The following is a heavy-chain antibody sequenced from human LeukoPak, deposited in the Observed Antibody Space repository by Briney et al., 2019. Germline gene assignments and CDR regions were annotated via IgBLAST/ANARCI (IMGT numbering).Heavy chain of an antibody. D-gene: IGHD5-24*01. CDR3: ARGEMATIFL. CDR1: GGSISSYY. Sequence: SETLSLTCTVSGGSISSYYWSWTRQPPGKGLEWIGNIYYSGSTNYNPSLKSRVTISVDTSKNQFSLKLSSVTAADTAVYFCARGEMATIFLWGQGTLVTVSS. CDR2: IYYSGST. J-gene: IGHJ4*02. V-gene: IGHV4-59*01.